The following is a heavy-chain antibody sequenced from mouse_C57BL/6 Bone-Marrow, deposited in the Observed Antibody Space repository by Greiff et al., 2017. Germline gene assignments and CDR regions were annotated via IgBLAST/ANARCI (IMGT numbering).Heavy chain of an antibody. D-gene: IGHD2-4*01. CDR2: IDPSDSYT. CDR1: GYTFTSYW. J-gene: IGHJ2*01. Sequence: QVQLQQSGAELVRPGTSVKLSCKASGYTFTSYWMHWVKQRPGQGLEWIGVIDPSDSYTNYNQKFKGKAKLTVDTSSSTAYMQLSSLTSANSAVYYFAPLYYDYILDYWGQGTTLTVSS. V-gene: IGHV1-59*01. CDR3: APLYYDYILDY.